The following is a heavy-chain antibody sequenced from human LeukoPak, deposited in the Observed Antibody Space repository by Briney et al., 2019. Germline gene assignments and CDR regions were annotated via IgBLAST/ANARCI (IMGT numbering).Heavy chain of an antibody. V-gene: IGHV3-23*01. Sequence: GGSLRLPCAASGFTFSSYAMSWVRQAPGKGLEWVSAISGSGVSTYYADSLKGRFTISRDNSKNTLYLQMNSLRAEDTAVYYCAKASSLWFGQQIGYWYFDLWGRGTLVTVSS. D-gene: IGHD3-10*01. CDR1: GFTFSSYA. CDR3: AKASSLWFGQQIGYWYFDL. J-gene: IGHJ2*01. CDR2: ISGSGVST.